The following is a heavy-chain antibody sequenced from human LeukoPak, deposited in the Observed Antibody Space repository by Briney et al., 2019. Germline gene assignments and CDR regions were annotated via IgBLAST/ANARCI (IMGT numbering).Heavy chain of an antibody. J-gene: IGHJ5*02. V-gene: IGHV4-39*07. D-gene: IGHD6-6*01. Sequence: PSETLSLTCTVSGGSISSSSYYWGWIRQPPGKGLEWIGSIYYSGSTYYNPSLKSRVTISVDTSKNQFSLKLSSVTAADTAVYYCAREGIAARLNWFDPWGQGTLVTVSS. CDR3: AREGIAARLNWFDP. CDR2: IYYSGST. CDR1: GGSISSSSYY.